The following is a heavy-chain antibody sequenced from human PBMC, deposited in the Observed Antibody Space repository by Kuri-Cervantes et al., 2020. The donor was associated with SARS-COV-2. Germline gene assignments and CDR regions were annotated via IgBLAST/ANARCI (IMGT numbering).Heavy chain of an antibody. CDR3: ATHYDFWSAFDY. CDR2: IYYSGST. V-gene: IGHV4-39*01. D-gene: IGHD3-3*01. Sequence: SETLSLTYTVSGGSISSSSYYWGWIRQPPGKGLEWIGSIYYSGSTYYNPSLKSRVTISVDTSKNQFSLKLSSVTAADTAVYYCATHYDFWSAFDYWGQGTLVTVSS. CDR1: GGSISSSSYY. J-gene: IGHJ4*02.